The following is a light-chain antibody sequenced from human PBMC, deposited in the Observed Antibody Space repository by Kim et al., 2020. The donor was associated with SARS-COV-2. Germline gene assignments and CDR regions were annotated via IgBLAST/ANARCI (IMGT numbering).Light chain of an antibody. CDR1: TPNIGINY. V-gene: IGLV1-51*01. CDR2: DDN. J-gene: IGLJ2*01. Sequence: GRKVTISCSGSTPNIGINYVYWYQHLPGTAPKLVIFDDNRRPSGIPDRFSASKSGTSATLDIFGLQTEDEAHYYCGAWDNTLSVGVFGGGTQLTVL. CDR3: GAWDNTLSVGV.